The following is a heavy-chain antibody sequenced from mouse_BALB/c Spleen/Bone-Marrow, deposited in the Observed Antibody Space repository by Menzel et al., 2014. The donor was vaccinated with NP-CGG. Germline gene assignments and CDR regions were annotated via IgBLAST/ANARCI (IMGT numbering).Heavy chain of an antibody. CDR1: GFNIKDTY. D-gene: IGHD1-1*01. J-gene: IGHJ4*01. Sequence: EVKLEESGAELVKPGASVKLSCTASGFNIKDTYMFRVKQRPDQGLEWIGRIDPAIINTKYDPKFQGKATIAADTSSNTAYLQLSSLTSEDTAVYYCARYRYYGSSYAMDYWGQGTSVTVSS. CDR2: IDPAIINT. V-gene: IGHV14-3*02. CDR3: ARYRYYGSSYAMDY.